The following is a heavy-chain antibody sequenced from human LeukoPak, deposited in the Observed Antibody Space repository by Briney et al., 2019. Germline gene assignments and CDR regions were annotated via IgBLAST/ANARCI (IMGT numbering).Heavy chain of an antibody. CDR2: IYTSRRH. CDR3: ARRDMGYSGYENFDY. CDR1: GGSISYYY. D-gene: IGHD5-12*01. V-gene: IGHV4-4*07. J-gene: IGHJ4*02. Sequence: KASETLSLTCTVSGGSISYYYWNWIRQPAGKGLEWIGRIYTSRRHYYNPSLKSRFTISVDTSKNQFSLKLSSVTAADTAVYYCARRDMGYSGYENFDYWGQGTLVTVSS.